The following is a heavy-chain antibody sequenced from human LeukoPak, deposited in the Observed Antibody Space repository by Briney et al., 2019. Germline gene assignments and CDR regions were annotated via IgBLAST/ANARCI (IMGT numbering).Heavy chain of an antibody. CDR1: GFTFSSYA. CDR2: ISGGGGST. CDR3: AKLLVGATTGWYFDY. D-gene: IGHD1-26*01. V-gene: IGHV3-23*01. J-gene: IGHJ4*02. Sequence: GGSLRLSCAASGFTFSSYAMGWVRQAPGKGLEWVSAISGGGGSTYYADSVKGRFTISKDNSKSTLSLQMNSLRAEDTAVYYCAKLLVGATTGWYFDYWGQGTLVTVSS.